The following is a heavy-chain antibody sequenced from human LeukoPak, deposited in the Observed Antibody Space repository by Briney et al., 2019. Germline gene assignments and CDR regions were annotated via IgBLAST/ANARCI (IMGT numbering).Heavy chain of an antibody. CDR2: ISYDGSNK. CDR3: ARDMAQEDIVVVPAARDFDY. V-gene: IGHV3-30*04. CDR1: GFTFSSYA. Sequence: PGRSLRLSCAASGFTFSSYAMHWVRQAPGKGLEWVAVISYDGSNKYYADSVKGRFTISRDNAKNSLYLQMNSLRAEDTAVYYCARDMAQEDIVVVPAARDFDYWGQGTLVTVSS. D-gene: IGHD2-2*01. J-gene: IGHJ4*02.